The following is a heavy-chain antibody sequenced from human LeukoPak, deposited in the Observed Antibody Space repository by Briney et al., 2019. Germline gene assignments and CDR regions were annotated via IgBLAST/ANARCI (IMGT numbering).Heavy chain of an antibody. CDR2: INGDGSDT. Sequence: GGSLRLSCAASGFIFKDSWMYWVRQAPGKGLLWVSHINGDGSDTNYVDSVKGRFTISRDNAKNSLYLQMNSLRAEDTAVYYCARDEDIVLMVYAIGINYFDYWGQGTLVTVSS. CDR3: ARDEDIVLMVYAIGINYFDY. CDR1: GFIFKDSW. D-gene: IGHD2-8*01. V-gene: IGHV3-74*01. J-gene: IGHJ4*02.